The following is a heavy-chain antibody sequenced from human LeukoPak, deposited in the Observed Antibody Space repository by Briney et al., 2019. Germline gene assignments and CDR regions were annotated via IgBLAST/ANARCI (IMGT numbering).Heavy chain of an antibody. Sequence: SETLSLTCTVSGGSISSYYWTWIRQPAGKGLEWIGRIYSDGSTYYNPSLKSRVTMSVDTSKNQFSLRLSSLTAADTAVYYCARDAYYYDSSGYLLLDYWGQGTLVTVSS. J-gene: IGHJ4*02. CDR2: IYSDGST. D-gene: IGHD3-22*01. V-gene: IGHV4-4*07. CDR3: ARDAYYYDSSGYLLLDY. CDR1: GGSISSYY.